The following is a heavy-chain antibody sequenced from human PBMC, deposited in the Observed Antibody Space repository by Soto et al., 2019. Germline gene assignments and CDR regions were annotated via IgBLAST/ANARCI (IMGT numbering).Heavy chain of an antibody. CDR1: GGSISSSSYY. D-gene: IGHD6-19*01. V-gene: IGHV4-39*01. Sequence: PSETLSLTCTVSGGSISSSSYYWGWIRQPPGKGLEWIGSIYYSGSTYYNPSLKSRVTISVDTSKNQFSLKLSSVTAADTAVYYCARPKGWLSPFDYWGQGTLVTVPQ. CDR3: ARPKGWLSPFDY. J-gene: IGHJ4*02. CDR2: IYYSGST.